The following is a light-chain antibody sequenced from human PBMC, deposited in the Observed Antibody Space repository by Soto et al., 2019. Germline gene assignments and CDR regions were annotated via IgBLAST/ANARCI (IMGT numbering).Light chain of an antibody. J-gene: IGLJ1*01. CDR3: AAWDDSLNVL. CDR2: SNN. CDR1: SSNIGSNT. Sequence: QSVLTRPPSASRTPGQRVTITCSGSSSNIGSNTVNWYQQLPGTAPKLLIYSNNQRPSGVPDRFSGSKSGTSASLAISGLQSEDEADYYCAAWDDSLNVLFGTGTKVTVL. V-gene: IGLV1-44*01.